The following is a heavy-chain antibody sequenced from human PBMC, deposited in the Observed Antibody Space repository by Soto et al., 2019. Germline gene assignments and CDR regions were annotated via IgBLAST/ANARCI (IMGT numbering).Heavy chain of an antibody. CDR3: ASSYYYDSSGYSSLYYYYGMDV. J-gene: IGHJ6*02. D-gene: IGHD3-22*01. V-gene: IGHV1-69*13. CDR2: IIPIFGTA. CDR1: GYTFTSYA. Sequence: ASVKVSCKASGYTFTSYAMHWVRQAPGQGLEWMGGIIPIFGTANYAQKFQGRVTITADESTSTAYMELSSLRSEDTAVYYCASSYYYDSSGYSSLYYYYGMDVWGQGTTVTVSS.